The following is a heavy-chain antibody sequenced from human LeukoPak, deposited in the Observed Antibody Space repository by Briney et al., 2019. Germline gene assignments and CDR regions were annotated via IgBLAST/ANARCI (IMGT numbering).Heavy chain of an antibody. CDR3: ARRITGSRNYYYYYNLDV. CDR2: ISVNTGNT. J-gene: IGHJ6*02. Sequence: ASVKVSRKASGYIFLSHDICWVRQAPGQGLEWIGWISVNTGNTKYTQKFQGRVTMTTDTSTSTAYMELRSLRSDDTAVYYCARRITGSRNYYYYYNLDVWGQGTTVTVSS. CDR1: GYIFLSHD. D-gene: IGHD1/OR15-1a*01. V-gene: IGHV1-18*01.